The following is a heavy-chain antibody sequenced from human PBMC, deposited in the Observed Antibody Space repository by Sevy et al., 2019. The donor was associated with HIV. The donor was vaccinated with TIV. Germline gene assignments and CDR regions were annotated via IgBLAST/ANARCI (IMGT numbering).Heavy chain of an antibody. D-gene: IGHD2-21*01. CDR3: AREGAIGYYYYYGMDV. Sequence: GGSLRLSCAASGFTVSSNYMSWVRQAPGKGLEWVSVIYSGGSTYYADSVKGRFTISRDNSKNTLYLQMNSRRAEDTAVYYCAREGAIGYYYYYGMDVWGQGTTVTVSS. V-gene: IGHV3-53*01. CDR2: IYSGGST. CDR1: GFTVSSNY. J-gene: IGHJ6*02.